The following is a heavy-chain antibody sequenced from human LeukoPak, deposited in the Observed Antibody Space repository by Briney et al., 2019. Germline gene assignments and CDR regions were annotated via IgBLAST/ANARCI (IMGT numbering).Heavy chain of an antibody. CDR2: MSSSSSYT. V-gene: IGHV3-11*06. CDR3: ARYQYRSDIVVPYGMDV. CDR1: GCTFSGCY. Sequence: GGSLRLSCAASGCTFSGCYMSWSRQAPGKGLGWDSYMSSSSSYTNYADSVKGRFTISRDNAKNSLYLQMNSLRAEDTAVYYCARYQYRSDIVVPYGMDVWGQGTTVTVSS. J-gene: IGHJ6*02. D-gene: IGHD2-15*01.